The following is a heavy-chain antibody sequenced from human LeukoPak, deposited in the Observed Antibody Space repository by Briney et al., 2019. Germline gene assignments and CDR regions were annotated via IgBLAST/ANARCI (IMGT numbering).Heavy chain of an antibody. CDR2: INHSGST. J-gene: IGHJ6*03. Sequence: KPSETLSLTCAVYGGSFSGYYWSWIRQPPGKGLEWIGEINHSGSTNYNPSLKSRVTISVDTSKNQFSLKLSSVTAADTAVYYCARCRGFSLRWAKYYYYMDVWGKGTTVTVSS. CDR3: ARCRGFSLRWAKYYYYMDV. D-gene: IGHD4-23*01. V-gene: IGHV4-34*01. CDR1: GGSFSGYY.